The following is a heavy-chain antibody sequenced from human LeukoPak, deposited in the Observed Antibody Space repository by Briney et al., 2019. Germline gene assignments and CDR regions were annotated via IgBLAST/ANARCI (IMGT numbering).Heavy chain of an antibody. CDR3: ARGNYSKPFDY. J-gene: IGHJ4*02. Sequence: SETLSLTCAVYGGSFSGYYRSWIRQPPGKGLEWIGEINHSGSTHYNPSLKSRVTISVDTSKNQFSLKLSSVTAADTAVYYCARGNYSKPFDYWGQGTLVTVSS. D-gene: IGHD4-11*01. CDR2: INHSGST. CDR1: GGSFSGYY. V-gene: IGHV4-34*01.